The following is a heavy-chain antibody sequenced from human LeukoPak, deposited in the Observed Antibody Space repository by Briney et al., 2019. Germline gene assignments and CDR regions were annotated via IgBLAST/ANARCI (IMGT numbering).Heavy chain of an antibody. CDR2: IYSSGST. D-gene: IGHD5-24*01. CDR1: GGSISSYY. Sequence: PSETLSLTCTVSGGSISSYYWSWIRQPPGKGLEWIGYIYSSGSTNYNPSLKSRVTISVGTSKNQFSLKLSSVTAADTAVYYCARESGGYNFRRAFDIWGQGTMVTVSS. CDR3: ARESGGYNFRRAFDI. V-gene: IGHV4-59*01. J-gene: IGHJ3*02.